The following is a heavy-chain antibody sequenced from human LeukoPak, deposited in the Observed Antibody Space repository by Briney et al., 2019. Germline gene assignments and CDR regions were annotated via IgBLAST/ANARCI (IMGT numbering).Heavy chain of an antibody. Sequence: RASVKVSCKASGYTFTGYYMHWVRQAPGQGLEWMGWINPNSGGTNYAQKFQGRVTMTRDTSISTAYMELSRLRSDDTAVYYCARYCSSTSCLVDYWGQGTLVTVSS. CDR1: GYTFTGYY. J-gene: IGHJ4*02. CDR3: ARYCSSTSCLVDY. V-gene: IGHV1-2*02. CDR2: INPNSGGT. D-gene: IGHD2-2*01.